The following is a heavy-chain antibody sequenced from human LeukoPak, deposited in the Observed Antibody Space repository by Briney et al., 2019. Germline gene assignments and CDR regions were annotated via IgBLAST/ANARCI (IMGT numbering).Heavy chain of an antibody. CDR2: ISESGSPI. D-gene: IGHD3-10*01. Sequence: PGGSLRLSCTASGFTFSRYSMNWVRQAPGKGLEGVSYISESGSPIYYADSVRGRFTISRDNAKNSLYLQMNSLRDEDTAVYYCARDQPGQGSDFYWGQGTLVTVSS. CDR1: GFTFSRYS. V-gene: IGHV3-48*02. J-gene: IGHJ4*02. CDR3: ARDQPGQGSDFY.